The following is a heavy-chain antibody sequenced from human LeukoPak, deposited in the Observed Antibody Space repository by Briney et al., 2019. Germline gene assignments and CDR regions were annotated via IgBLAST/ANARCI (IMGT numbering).Heavy chain of an antibody. CDR2: IYPGDSDT. J-gene: IGHJ3*02. CDR3: AACNRYSGSSDDAFDI. D-gene: IGHD1-26*01. Sequence: GESLKISCKGSGYSFTSYWIGWVRQMPGKGLEWMGIIYPGDSDTRYSPSFQGQVTISADKSISTAYLQWSSLKASDTAMYYCAACNRYSGSSDDAFDIWGQGTMVTVSS. CDR1: GYSFTSYW. V-gene: IGHV5-51*01.